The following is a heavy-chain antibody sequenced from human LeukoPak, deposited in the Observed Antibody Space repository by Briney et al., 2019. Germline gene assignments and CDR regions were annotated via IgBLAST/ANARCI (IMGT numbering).Heavy chain of an antibody. V-gene: IGHV1-46*01. D-gene: IGHD3-9*01. J-gene: IGHJ6*03. Sequence: ASVKVSCKASGYTFTSYYMHWVRQAPGQGLEWMGIINPSGGSTSYAQKFQGRATMTRDMSTSTVYMELSSLRSEDTAVYYCARDHRADNYYYYYMDVWGKGTTVTVSS. CDR1: GYTFTSYY. CDR2: INPSGGST. CDR3: ARDHRADNYYYYYMDV.